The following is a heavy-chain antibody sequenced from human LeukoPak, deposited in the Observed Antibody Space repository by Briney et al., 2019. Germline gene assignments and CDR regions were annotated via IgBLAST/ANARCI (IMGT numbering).Heavy chain of an antibody. CDR3: AKDLETKYCIDY. Sequence: LRLSCVTSGFTFRRSAMHWVRQAPGRGREWIAFISYDGGTKYYADSVKGRFTISRDNFKNTLSLQMDSLRAEDTAVYYCAKDLETKYCIDYWGQGTLATVSS. D-gene: IGHD2-15*01. CDR1: GFTFRRSA. CDR2: ISYDGGTK. V-gene: IGHV3-30*18. J-gene: IGHJ4*02.